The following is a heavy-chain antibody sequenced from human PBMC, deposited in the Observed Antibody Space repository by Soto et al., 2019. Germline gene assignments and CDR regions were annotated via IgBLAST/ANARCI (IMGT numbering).Heavy chain of an antibody. J-gene: IGHJ6*02. Sequence: QVQLVQSGAELKKTGSSVTVSCRASGDTFSSYAVNWVRQAPGRGLEWMGRIITVLGTTDYAQNFKGRVTITAEKSTKTVYMELSSLRSDDKAVYYCARRRYCGYDCYHKHYYGMDVWGQGTTVTVAS. CDR1: GDTFSSYA. D-gene: IGHD2-21*01. CDR3: ARRRYCGYDCYHKHYYGMDV. V-gene: IGHV1-69*08. CDR2: IITVLGTT.